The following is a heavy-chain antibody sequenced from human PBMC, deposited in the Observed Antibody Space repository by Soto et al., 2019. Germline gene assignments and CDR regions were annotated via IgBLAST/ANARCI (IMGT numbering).Heavy chain of an antibody. D-gene: IGHD3-3*01. CDR3: ARPGVWAERYYYYGMDV. CDR1: GYSFTSYW. J-gene: IGHJ6*02. V-gene: IGHV5-51*01. CDR2: IYPGDSDT. Sequence: GESLKISCKGSGYSFTSYWIGWVRQMPGKGLEWMGIIYPGDSDTRYSPSFQGQVTISADKSISTAYLQWSSLKASDTAMYYCARPGVWAERYYYYGMDVWGQGTTVTVSS.